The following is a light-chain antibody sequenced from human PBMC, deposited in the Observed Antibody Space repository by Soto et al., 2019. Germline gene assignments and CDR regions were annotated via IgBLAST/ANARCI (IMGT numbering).Light chain of an antibody. J-gene: IGKJ2*01. V-gene: IGKV3D-15*01. Sequence: EIVMTQSPATLSVSPGERATLSCRASQSVSNSLAWYQQKPGQAPRLLIYDASTRATGIPARFSGSGSGTEFPRTITRLPSEDSAIYSCQPYKNRTPLYPFGQGTKLEIK. CDR3: QPYKNRTPLYP. CDR1: QSVSNS. CDR2: DAS.